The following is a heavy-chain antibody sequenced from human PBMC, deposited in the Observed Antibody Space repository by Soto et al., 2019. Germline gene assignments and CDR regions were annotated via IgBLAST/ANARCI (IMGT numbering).Heavy chain of an antibody. V-gene: IGHV4-34*01. CDR3: XXXXXXXXXXMDV. CDR1: GGSFSGYY. CDR2: INHSGST. J-gene: IGHJ6*02. Sequence: QVQLQQWGAGLLXPSXXXSLTCAVYGGSFSGYYWSWIRQPPGKGLEWIGEINHSGSTNYNPSLKSRVTISVDTSKNQFSLKLSSVTAADXAXXXXXXXXXXXXXXMDVWGQGTTVTVSS.